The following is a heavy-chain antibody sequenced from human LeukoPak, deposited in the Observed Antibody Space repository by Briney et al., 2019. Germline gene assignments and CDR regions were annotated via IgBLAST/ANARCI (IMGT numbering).Heavy chain of an antibody. CDR1: GGSISSYY. J-gene: IGHJ5*02. Sequence: SETLSLTCTVSGGSISSYYWSWIRQPPGKGLEWIGYIYYSGSTNYNPSLKSRVTISVDTSKNQFSLKLSSVTAADTAVYYCARSRIHWWFDPWGQGTLVTVSS. CDR2: IYYSGST. CDR3: ARSRIHWWFDP. V-gene: IGHV4-59*01.